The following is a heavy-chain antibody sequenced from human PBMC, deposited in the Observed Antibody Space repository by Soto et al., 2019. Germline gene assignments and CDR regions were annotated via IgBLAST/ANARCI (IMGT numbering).Heavy chain of an antibody. D-gene: IGHD4-4*01. J-gene: IGHJ6*02. CDR2: ISSSGSTI. CDR1: GFTFSSYS. V-gene: IGHV3-21*04. Sequence: EVQLVESGGGLVKPGGSLRLSCAASGFTFSSYSMNWVRQAPGKGLEWVSSISSSGSTIYYADSVKGRFTISRDNAKNSLYLQMNSLRAEDTAVYYCARDHTVTSTVYGMDVWGQGTTVTVSS. CDR3: ARDHTVTSTVYGMDV.